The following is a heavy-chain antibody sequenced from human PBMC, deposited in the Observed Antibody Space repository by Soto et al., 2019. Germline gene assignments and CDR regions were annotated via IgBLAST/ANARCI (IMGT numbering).Heavy chain of an antibody. J-gene: IGHJ4*02. CDR3: AKDSSGYYFGPFDY. Sequence: QVQLVESGGGVVQPGRSLRLSRAASGFTFSSYGMHWVRQAPGKGLEWVAVISYDGSNKYYADSVKGRFTISRDNSKNTLYLQMNSLRAEDTAVYYCAKDSSGYYFGPFDYWGQGTLVTVSS. D-gene: IGHD3-22*01. V-gene: IGHV3-30*18. CDR2: ISYDGSNK. CDR1: GFTFSSYG.